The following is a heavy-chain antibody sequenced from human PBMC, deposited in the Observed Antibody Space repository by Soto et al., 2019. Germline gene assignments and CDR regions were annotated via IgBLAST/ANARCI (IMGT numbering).Heavy chain of an antibody. Sequence: PGESLRLSCAASGFTFSSYAMSWVRQAPGKGLEWVSAISGSGGSTYYADSVKGRFTISRDNSKNTLYLQMNSLRAEDTAVYYCAKDQRFPSRYFDWPPDAFDIWGQGTMVTVSS. CDR3: AKDQRFPSRYFDWPPDAFDI. CDR1: GFTFSSYA. D-gene: IGHD3-9*01. J-gene: IGHJ3*02. CDR2: ISGSGGST. V-gene: IGHV3-23*01.